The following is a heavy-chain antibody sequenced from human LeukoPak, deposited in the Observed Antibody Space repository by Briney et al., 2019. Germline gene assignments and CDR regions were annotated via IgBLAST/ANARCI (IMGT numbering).Heavy chain of an antibody. D-gene: IGHD6-6*01. CDR1: GSSFTSYW. J-gene: IGHJ6*03. V-gene: IGHV5-51*01. Sequence: GESLKISCKGSGSSFTSYWIGWVRQMPGKDLEWLGIIYPGDSDTRYSPSFQGQVTLSADKSISTAYLQCRSLKASDTAMYYCARVSSSGRGPYYYYYMDVWGKGNTVTVSS. CDR2: IYPGDSDT. CDR3: ARVSSSGRGPYYYYYMDV.